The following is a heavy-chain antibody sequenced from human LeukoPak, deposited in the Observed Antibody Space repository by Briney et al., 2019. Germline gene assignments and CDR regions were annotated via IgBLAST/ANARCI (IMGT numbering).Heavy chain of an antibody. V-gene: IGHV3-30*18. D-gene: IGHD3-9*01. J-gene: IGHJ4*02. Sequence: GGSLRLSCAASGFTFSNYGMHWVRQAPGKGLEWVAVISFDGSNKYYGDSVKGRFTISRDNSKNTLNLQMNSLRAEDTAVYYCAKDILTCYYPDYWGQGTLVTVSS. CDR3: AKDILTCYYPDY. CDR1: GFTFSNYG. CDR2: ISFDGSNK.